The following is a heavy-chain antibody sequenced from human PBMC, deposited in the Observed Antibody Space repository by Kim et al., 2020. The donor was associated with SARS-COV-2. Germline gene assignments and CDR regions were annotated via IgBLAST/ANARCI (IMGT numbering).Heavy chain of an antibody. CDR1: GYSISSGYY. J-gene: IGHJ4*02. D-gene: IGHD3-10*01. Sequence: SETLSLTCTVSGYSISSGYYWGWIRQPPGKGLEWIGSIYHSGSTYYNPSLKSRVTISVDTSKNQFSLKLSSVTAADTAVYYCARAGWGPYFDYWGQGTLVTVSS. V-gene: IGHV4-38-2*02. CDR3: ARAGWGPYFDY. CDR2: IYHSGST.